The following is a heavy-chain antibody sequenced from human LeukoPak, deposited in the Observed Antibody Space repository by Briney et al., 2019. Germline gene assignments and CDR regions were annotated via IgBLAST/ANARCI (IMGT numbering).Heavy chain of an antibody. CDR1: GYTFTGYY. J-gene: IGHJ3*02. CDR2: INPNSGGT. D-gene: IGHD2-15*01. Sequence: APVKVSCKASGYTFTGYYMHWVRQAPGQGLEWMGWINPNSGGTNYAQKFQGRVTMTRDTSISTAYMELSRLRSDDTAVYYCARYCSGGSCYAFDIWGQGTMVTVSS. CDR3: ARYCSGGSCYAFDI. V-gene: IGHV1-2*02.